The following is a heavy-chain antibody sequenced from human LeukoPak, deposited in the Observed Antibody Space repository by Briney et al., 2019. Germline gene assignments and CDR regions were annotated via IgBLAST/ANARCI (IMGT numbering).Heavy chain of an antibody. J-gene: IGHJ3*02. V-gene: IGHV1-69*04. D-gene: IGHD2-2*01. CDR2: IIPILGIA. CDR1: GGTFSSYA. CDR3: ASFFRSTDAFDI. Sequence: SSVKVSCKASGGTFSSYAISWVRQAPGQGLEWMGRIIPILGIANYAQKFQGRVTITADKSTSTAYMELSSLRSEDTAVYYCASFFRSTDAFDIWGQGTMVTVSS.